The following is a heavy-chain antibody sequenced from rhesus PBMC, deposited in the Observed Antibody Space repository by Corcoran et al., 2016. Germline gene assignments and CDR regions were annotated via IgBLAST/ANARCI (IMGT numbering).Heavy chain of an antibody. Sequence: QLQLQEPGPGPVKPSETLSLTCAVPGGSTSSNYWRRTRPPPGKGPEWIGCLVGSGRSTDYNPALKSRVTISADTSKNQFSLKLSSVTAADTAVYYCAAAYRGSWGYYFDYWGQRVLVTVYS. CDR1: GGSTSSNY. J-gene: IGHJ4*01. CDR2: LVGSGRST. D-gene: IGHD6-25*01. CDR3: AAAYRGSWGYYFDY. V-gene: IGHV4-173*01.